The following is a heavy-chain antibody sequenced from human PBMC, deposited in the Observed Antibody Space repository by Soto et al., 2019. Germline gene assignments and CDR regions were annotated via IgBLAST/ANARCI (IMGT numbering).Heavy chain of an antibody. V-gene: IGHV4-30-2*01. D-gene: IGHD2-15*01. CDR1: GVSISSGGYS. CDR3: AREASGAFFDF. Sequence: SETLSLTCAVSGVSISSGGYSWSWIRQPPGKGLEWIGYIYSGTTHYNPSLKSRVTISIDMSKIPESLSLKSVTASRTVLDNCAREASGAFFDFWAQGTLVIVSS. CDR2: IYSGTT. J-gene: IGHJ4*02.